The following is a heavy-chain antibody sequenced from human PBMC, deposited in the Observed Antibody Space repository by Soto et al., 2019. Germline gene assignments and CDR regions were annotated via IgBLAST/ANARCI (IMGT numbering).Heavy chain of an antibody. D-gene: IGHD4-17*01. V-gene: IGHV3-66*01. CDR1: GFTVSSNY. J-gene: IGHJ2*01. Sequence: EVQLVESGGGLVQPGGSLRLSCAASGFTVSSNYMSWVRQAPGKGLEWVSVIYSGGSTYYADSVKGIFTISRDNSKNTLYLQMNSLRAEDTAVYYCASTDYGDYPFYWYFDLWGRGTLVTVSS. CDR3: ASTDYGDYPFYWYFDL. CDR2: IYSGGST.